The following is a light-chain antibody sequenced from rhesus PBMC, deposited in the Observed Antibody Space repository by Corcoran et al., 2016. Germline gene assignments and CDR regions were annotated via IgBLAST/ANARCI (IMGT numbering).Light chain of an antibody. CDR2: AAS. V-gene: IGKV1-28*03. CDR1: QGISSN. J-gene: IGKJ2*01. Sequence: DIQMTQSPSSLSASVGDTVTITCRASQGISSNLTCFQMTPVKAPKLLIYAASRLESGVPSRCSGSGAGTDFTLTISSLQPEDFAVDYCLQHNSYPFSFGQGTKVEIK. CDR3: LQHNSYPFS.